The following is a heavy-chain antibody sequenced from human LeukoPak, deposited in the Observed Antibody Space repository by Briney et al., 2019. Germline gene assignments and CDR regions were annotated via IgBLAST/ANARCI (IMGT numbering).Heavy chain of an antibody. D-gene: IGHD3-22*01. J-gene: IGHJ4*02. CDR1: GFTFSSYA. V-gene: IGHV3-23*01. Sequence: GASLRLSCAASGFTFSSYAMSWVRQAPGKGLEWVSAISGSGGSTYYVDSVKGRFTISRDNSKNTLYLQMNSLRAEDTAVYYCAKDGDYYDSPHFDYWGQGTLVTVSS. CDR2: ISGSGGST. CDR3: AKDGDYYDSPHFDY.